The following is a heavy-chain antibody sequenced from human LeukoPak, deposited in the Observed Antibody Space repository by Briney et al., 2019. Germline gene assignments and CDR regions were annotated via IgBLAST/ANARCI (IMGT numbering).Heavy chain of an antibody. Sequence: ASVKVSCKASGYTFTSFYVHWVRQAPGQGLEWMGWINPDSGGTKYAQKFQGRVTMTRDTSIGTAYMELSSLRSDDTAVYYCARGNRGDPAYWGQGTPVTVSS. D-gene: IGHD4-17*01. J-gene: IGHJ4*02. CDR2: INPDSGGT. V-gene: IGHV1-2*02. CDR3: ARGNRGDPAY. CDR1: GYTFTSFY.